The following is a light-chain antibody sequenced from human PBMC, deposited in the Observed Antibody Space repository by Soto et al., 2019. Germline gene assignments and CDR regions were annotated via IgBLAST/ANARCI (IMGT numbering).Light chain of an antibody. Sequence: DIQMTQSPSTLSGSVGDRVTITCRASQTISSWLAWYQQKPGKAPKLLIYKASTLKSGVPSRFSGSGSGTEFTLTISSLQPDDFATYYCQQYKSYSRTFGQGTKV. V-gene: IGKV1-5*03. CDR1: QTISSW. CDR3: QQYKSYSRT. CDR2: KAS. J-gene: IGKJ1*01.